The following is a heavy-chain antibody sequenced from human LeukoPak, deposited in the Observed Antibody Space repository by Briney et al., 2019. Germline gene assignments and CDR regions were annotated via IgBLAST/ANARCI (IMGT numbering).Heavy chain of an antibody. CDR2: IYYSGST. Sequence: SETLSLTCTVSGGSISSYYWSWIWQPPGKGLEWIGYIYYSGSTNYNPSLKSRVTISVDTSKNQFSLKLSSVTAADTAVYYCAREGLSVYGMDVWGQGTTVTVSS. J-gene: IGHJ6*02. CDR3: AREGLSVYGMDV. V-gene: IGHV4-59*01. D-gene: IGHD3/OR15-3a*01. CDR1: GGSISSYY.